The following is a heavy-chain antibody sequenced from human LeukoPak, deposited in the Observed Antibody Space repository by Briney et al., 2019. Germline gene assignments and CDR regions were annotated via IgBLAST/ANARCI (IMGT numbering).Heavy chain of an antibody. CDR1: GFTFSSYG. CDR2: ISYDGSDK. V-gene: IGHV3-30*18. CDR3: AKDGALRQWLVSGDYYYGMDV. Sequence: GTSLRLSCAASGFTFSSYGMHWVRQAPGKGLEWVAIISYDGSDKYYADSVKGRFTICRDNSKNKLYVQMNSLRAEDTAIYYCAKDGALRQWLVSGDYYYGMDVWGKGTTVTVSS. J-gene: IGHJ6*04. D-gene: IGHD6-19*01.